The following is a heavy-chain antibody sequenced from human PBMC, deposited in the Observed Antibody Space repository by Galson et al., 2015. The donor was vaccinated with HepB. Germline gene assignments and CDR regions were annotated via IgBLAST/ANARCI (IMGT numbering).Heavy chain of an antibody. CDR2: ISPSSSFI. V-gene: IGHV3-21*04. D-gene: IGHD6-13*01. CDR1: GFTFSDYT. CDR3: AKSDSSSWDALDI. J-gene: IGHJ3*02. Sequence: SLRLSCAASGFTFSDYTVNWVRQAPGKGLEWVSSISPSSSFIYYADSMKGRFTISRDNAKNSLYLQMNSLRAEDTAVYYCAKSDSSSWDALDIWGQGTMVTVSS.